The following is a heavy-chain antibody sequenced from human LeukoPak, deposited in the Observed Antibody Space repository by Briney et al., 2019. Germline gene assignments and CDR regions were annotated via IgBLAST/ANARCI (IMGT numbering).Heavy chain of an antibody. CDR2: IYPGDSDT. D-gene: IGHD2-2*01. Sequence: GESLKISCKGSGYSFTSYWIGWVRQMPGKGLEWMGIIYPGDSDTTYSPSFQGQVTISADKSTSTAYLQWSRLKASDTAMYYCARLGGECSSTSCYAWGYYYMDVWGKGTTVTISS. CDR1: GYSFTSYW. V-gene: IGHV5-51*01. CDR3: ARLGGECSSTSCYAWGYYYMDV. J-gene: IGHJ6*03.